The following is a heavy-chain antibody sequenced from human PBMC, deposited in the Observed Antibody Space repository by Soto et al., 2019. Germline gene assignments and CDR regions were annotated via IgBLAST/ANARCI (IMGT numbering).Heavy chain of an antibody. Sequence: SGPTLVNPTETLTLTFTVSGFSLINSIIGVSWIRQPPGKALEWLAHIFSNDEKSYITSLKSRLTISKDTSKSQVVLTMTNMDPVDTATYYCARTITVFGVVISYYFDYWGQGTLVTVSS. J-gene: IGHJ4*02. D-gene: IGHD3-3*01. CDR2: IFSNDEK. CDR3: ARTITVFGVVISYYFDY. CDR1: GFSLINSIIG. V-gene: IGHV2-26*01.